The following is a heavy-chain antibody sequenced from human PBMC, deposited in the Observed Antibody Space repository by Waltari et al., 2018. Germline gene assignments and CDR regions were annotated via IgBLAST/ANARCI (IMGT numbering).Heavy chain of an antibody. J-gene: IGHJ4*02. V-gene: IGHV1-24*01. D-gene: IGHD6-19*01. CDR3: ATASKLSSGWYYYFDY. CDR1: GYTLTKLS. Sequence: QVQLVQSGAEVKKPGASVKVSCKVSGYTLTKLSMHWVRQAPGKGLEWMGGFDPEDGETIYAQKFQGRVTMTEDTSTDTAYMELSSLRSEDTAVYYCATASKLSSGWYYYFDYWGQGTLVTVSS. CDR2: FDPEDGET.